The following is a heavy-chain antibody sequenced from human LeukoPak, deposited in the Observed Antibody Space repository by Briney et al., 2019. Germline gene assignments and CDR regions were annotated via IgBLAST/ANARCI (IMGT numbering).Heavy chain of an antibody. D-gene: IGHD5-18*01. CDR2: IYSGGST. Sequence: GGSLRLSCAASGFTVSSNYMSWVRQAPGKGLEWVSVIYSGGSTYYADSVKGRFTISRDNSKNTLYLQMNSLRAEDTAVYYCAKLDSYGPFDYWGQGTLVTVSS. J-gene: IGHJ4*02. CDR3: AKLDSYGPFDY. CDR1: GFTVSSNY. V-gene: IGHV3-53*01.